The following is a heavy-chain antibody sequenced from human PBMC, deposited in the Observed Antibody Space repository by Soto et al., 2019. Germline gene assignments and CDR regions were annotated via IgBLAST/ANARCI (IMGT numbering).Heavy chain of an antibody. CDR3: AKDLIAVAGYDAFDI. CDR1: GFTFDDYA. D-gene: IGHD6-19*01. Sequence: PGGSLRLSCAASGFTFDDYAMHWVRQAPGKGLEWVSGISWNSGSIGYADSVKGRFTISRDNAKNSLYLQMNSLRAEDTALYYCAKDLIAVAGYDAFDIWGQGIMVTVSS. V-gene: IGHV3-9*01. CDR2: ISWNSGSI. J-gene: IGHJ3*02.